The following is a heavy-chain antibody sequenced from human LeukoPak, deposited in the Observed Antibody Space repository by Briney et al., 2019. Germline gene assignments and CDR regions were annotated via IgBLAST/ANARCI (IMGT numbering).Heavy chain of an antibody. Sequence: GGSLRLSCAASGFTFSSYAMSWVRRAPGKGLKWSSAISGSGGSTYYADSVKGRFTISRDNSKNTLYLQMNSLRAEDTAVYYCAKKESSSSWYDYFDYWGQGTLVTVSS. V-gene: IGHV3-23*01. J-gene: IGHJ4*02. CDR3: AKKESSSSWYDYFDY. D-gene: IGHD6-13*01. CDR2: ISGSGGST. CDR1: GFTFSSYA.